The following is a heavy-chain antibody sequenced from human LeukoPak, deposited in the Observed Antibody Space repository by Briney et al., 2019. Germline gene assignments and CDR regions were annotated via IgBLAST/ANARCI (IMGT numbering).Heavy chain of an antibody. J-gene: IGHJ4*02. Sequence: GGSLRLSCAASGFTFSSYAMHWVRQAPGKGLEWVAVISYDGSNKYYADSVKGRFTISRDNSKNTLYLQMNSLRAEDTAVYYCARDSAYYDILTGYRGTFDYWGQGTLVTVSS. CDR1: GFTFSSYA. CDR2: ISYDGSNK. V-gene: IGHV3-30-3*01. CDR3: ARDSAYYDILTGYRGTFDY. D-gene: IGHD3-9*01.